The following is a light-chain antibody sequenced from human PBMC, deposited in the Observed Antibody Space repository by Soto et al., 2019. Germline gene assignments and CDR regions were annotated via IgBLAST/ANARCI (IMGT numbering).Light chain of an antibody. Sequence: QSVLTQPASVSGSPGQSITISCTGTSSDVGGYKYVSWYQQHPGKAPKLMIYEVSNRPSGVSNRFSGSKSGNTASLTISGLQAEDEDVYYCSSYTGSSTYVVFGGGTKLTVL. V-gene: IGLV2-14*01. CDR1: SSDVGGYKY. CDR2: EVS. J-gene: IGLJ2*01. CDR3: SSYTGSSTYVV.